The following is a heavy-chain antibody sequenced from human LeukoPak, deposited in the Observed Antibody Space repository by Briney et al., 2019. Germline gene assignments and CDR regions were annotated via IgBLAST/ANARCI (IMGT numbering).Heavy chain of an antibody. CDR1: GYTFTSYD. CDR3: ARAYYNWNSYYYYGMDV. V-gene: IGHV1-8*02. CDR2: MNPNSGNT. Sequence: ASVKVSCKASGYTFTSYDINWVRQATGQGLEWMGWMNPNSGNTGYAQKFQGRVTMTRNTSISTAYTELSSLRSEDTAVYYCARAYYNWNSYYYYGMDVWGQGTTVTVSS. J-gene: IGHJ6*02. D-gene: IGHD1-20*01.